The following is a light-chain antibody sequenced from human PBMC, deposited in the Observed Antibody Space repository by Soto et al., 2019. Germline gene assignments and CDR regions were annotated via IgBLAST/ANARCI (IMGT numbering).Light chain of an antibody. CDR3: GADHGSGSNFVYV. CDR1: SGYSNYK. Sequence: QSVLTQTPSASASLGASVTLTCTLSSGYSNYKVDWYQQRPGKGPRFVMRVGTGGIVGSKGDGIPDRFSGLGSGLNRYLIIKNIQEEDESDYHCGADHGSGSNFVYVFGIGTKLTVL. J-gene: IGLJ1*01. V-gene: IGLV9-49*01. CDR2: VGTGGIVG.